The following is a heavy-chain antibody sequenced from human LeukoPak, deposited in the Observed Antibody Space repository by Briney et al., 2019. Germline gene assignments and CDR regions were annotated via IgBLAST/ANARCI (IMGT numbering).Heavy chain of an antibody. Sequence: SETLSLTCTVSGGSISSYSWSWIRQPPGKGLEWIGSIYYSGSTYYNPSLKSRVTISVDTSKNQFSLKLSSVTAADTAVYYCARDPIYYGSGSYMAYFDYWGQGTLVTVSS. CDR3: ARDPIYYGSGSYMAYFDY. V-gene: IGHV4-59*12. D-gene: IGHD3-10*01. CDR1: GGSISSYS. J-gene: IGHJ4*02. CDR2: IYYSGST.